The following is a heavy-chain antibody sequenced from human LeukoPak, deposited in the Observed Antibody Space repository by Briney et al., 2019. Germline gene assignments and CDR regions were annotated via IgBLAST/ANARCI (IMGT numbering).Heavy chain of an antibody. V-gene: IGHV3-23*01. J-gene: IGHJ5*02. CDR2: ISGSGGIT. D-gene: IGHD3-22*01. CDR3: AKHDPRRVVITNWFDP. Sequence: GGSLRLSCAASGFTFSAYAISWVRQAPGKGLEWDSAISGSGGITYYADSVKGRFTISRGNSKKTMYLQMNSLRAEDTAVYYCAKHDPRRVVITNWFDPWGQGTLVTVSS. CDR1: GFTFSAYA.